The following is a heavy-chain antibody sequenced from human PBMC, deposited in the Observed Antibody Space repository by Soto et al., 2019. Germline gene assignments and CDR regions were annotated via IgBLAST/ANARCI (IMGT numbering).Heavy chain of an antibody. J-gene: IGHJ6*01. V-gene: IGHV3-23*01. CDR2: ISGSGGST. D-gene: IGHD1-1*01. CDR3: ANLEVWDYYGTDV. CDR1: GFTFSSYA. Sequence: GGSLRLSCAASGFTFSSYAMSWVRQAPGKGLEWVSVISGSGGSTYYADSVKGRFTIYRDNSKNTLYLQMNSLRAEDTAVYYCANLEVWDYYGTDVWRKGTQGTVSS.